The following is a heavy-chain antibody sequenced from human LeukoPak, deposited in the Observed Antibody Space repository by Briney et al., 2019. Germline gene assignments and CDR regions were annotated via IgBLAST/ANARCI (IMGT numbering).Heavy chain of an antibody. CDR1: GFTFRNYV. V-gene: IGHV3-30*18. J-gene: IGHJ4*02. D-gene: IGHD6-13*01. Sequence: GGSLRLSCAASGFTFRNYVIHWVRQAPGKGLEWVAVISYDGSNKYYADSVKGRFTISRDNSKNTLYLQMNSLRAEDTAVYYCANHGRAAGMEYWGQGTLVTVSS. CDR3: ANHGRAAGMEY. CDR2: ISYDGSNK.